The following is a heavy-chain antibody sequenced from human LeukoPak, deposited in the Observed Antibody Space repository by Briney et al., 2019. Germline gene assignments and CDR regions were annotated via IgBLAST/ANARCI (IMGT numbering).Heavy chain of an antibody. D-gene: IGHD3-16*02. V-gene: IGHV1-69*04. Sequence: SVKVSCKASGGPFHTYAISWLRLVPGQGLEWMGRVVPASEISTYAQKFLGRVTITADYSASTVYMELSGLRSDDTATYYCARVGYTRGPLPYGMDVWGQGTTVTV. CDR1: GGPFHTYA. CDR3: ARVGYTRGPLPYGMDV. CDR2: VVPASEIS. J-gene: IGHJ6*02.